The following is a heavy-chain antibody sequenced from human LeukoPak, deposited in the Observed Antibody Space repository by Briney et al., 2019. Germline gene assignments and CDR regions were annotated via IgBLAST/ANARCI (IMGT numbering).Heavy chain of an antibody. Sequence: PAETLSLTCTVSGGSISSSSYYWGWIRQPPGKGLEWIGSIYYSGSTYYNPSLKSRVTISVDTSKNQFSLKLSSVTATHTSVYYCEKLLLTASSSSEGLFDYCGQGTLVTVSS. D-gene: IGHD6-6*01. CDR2: IYYSGST. V-gene: IGHV4-39*01. CDR3: EKLLLTASSSSEGLFDY. CDR1: GGSISSSSYY. J-gene: IGHJ4*02.